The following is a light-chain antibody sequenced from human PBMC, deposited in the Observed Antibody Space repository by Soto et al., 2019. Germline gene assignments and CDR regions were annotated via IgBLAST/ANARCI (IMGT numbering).Light chain of an antibody. CDR2: GAS. J-gene: IGKJ3*01. CDR3: QHYGSSFT. CDR1: QSVSSN. Sequence: EIVMTQSPATLSVSPGGRATLSCRASQSVSSNLAWYQQKPGQAPRLTIYGASSRATGIPDRFSGSGSGTDFTLTISRLEPEDFALYYCQHYGSSFTFGPGTKVDIK. V-gene: IGKV3-20*01.